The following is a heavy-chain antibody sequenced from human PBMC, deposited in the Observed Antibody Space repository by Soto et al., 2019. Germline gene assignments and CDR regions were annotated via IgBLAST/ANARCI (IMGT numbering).Heavy chain of an antibody. CDR1: GYTFTSYY. CDR3: ARVTSDYGDYFELDY. V-gene: IGHV1-46*03. J-gene: IGHJ4*02. Sequence: QVQLVQSGAEVKKPGASVKVSCKASGYTFTSYYMHWVRQAPGQGLEWMGIINPSGGSTSYAQKCQGRVTMTRDTSTSTVYMELSSLRSEDTAVYYCARVTSDYGDYFELDYWGQGTLVTVSS. CDR2: INPSGGST. D-gene: IGHD4-17*01.